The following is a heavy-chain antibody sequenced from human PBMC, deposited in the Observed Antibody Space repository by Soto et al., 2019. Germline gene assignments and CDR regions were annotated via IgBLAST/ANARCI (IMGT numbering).Heavy chain of an antibody. V-gene: IGHV3-30-3*01. CDR2: ISYDGSNK. CDR3: ARDYYRFNSGYGFSMDV. Sequence: QVQLVESGGGVVQPGRSLRLSCAASGFTFSSYAMHWVRQAPGKGLEWVAVISYDGSNKYYADSVKGRFTISRDNSKNPLYLQMNSLRAEDTAVYYCARDYYRFNSGYGFSMDVWGQVTTVTVSS. J-gene: IGHJ6*02. D-gene: IGHD5-12*01. CDR1: GFTFSSYA.